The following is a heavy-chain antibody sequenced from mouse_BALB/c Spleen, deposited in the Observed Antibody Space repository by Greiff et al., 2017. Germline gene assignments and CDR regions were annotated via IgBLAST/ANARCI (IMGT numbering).Heavy chain of an antibody. D-gene: IGHD1-1*01. CDR1: GYTFTDYN. CDR2: IYPYNGGT. Sequence: VQLQQSGPELVKPGASVKISCKASGYTFTDYNMHWVKQSHGKSLEWIGYIYPYNGGTGYNQKFKSKATLTVDNSSSTAYMELRSLTSEDSAVYYCARYYYGSSYVEAWFAYWGQGTLVTVSA. V-gene: IGHV1S29*02. J-gene: IGHJ3*01. CDR3: ARYYYGSSYVEAWFAY.